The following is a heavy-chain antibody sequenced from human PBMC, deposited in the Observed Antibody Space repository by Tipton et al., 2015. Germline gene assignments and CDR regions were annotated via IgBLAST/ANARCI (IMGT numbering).Heavy chain of an antibody. Sequence: QVQLVQSGAEVKKPGASVKVSCEASGFRFSSYDINWVRQATGQGLEWMGWMDPNSGNAGFPQKFEGRLTLTRNTSITTAYMELSSLRSEDTAVYYCARSAFSGSGAPWYFDSWGQGALVTVSS. V-gene: IGHV1-8*01. J-gene: IGHJ4*02. CDR1: GFRFSSYD. D-gene: IGHD3-10*01. CDR3: ARSAFSGSGAPWYFDS. CDR2: MDPNSGNA.